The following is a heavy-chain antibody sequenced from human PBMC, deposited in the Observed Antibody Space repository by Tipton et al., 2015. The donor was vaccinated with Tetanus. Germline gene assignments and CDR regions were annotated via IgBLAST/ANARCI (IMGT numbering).Heavy chain of an antibody. CDR1: GGSISSYY. V-gene: IGHV4-59*08. Sequence: TLSLTCTVSGGSISSYYWSWIRQPPGKGLEWIGYIYDFGSSDYAPSLKSRVAISLDKSKNQFSLNLRSVTAADTAMYYCARHSSSWDDYYYYGLDVWGQGTTVTVSS. D-gene: IGHD6-13*01. CDR3: ARHSSSWDDYYYYGLDV. J-gene: IGHJ6*02. CDR2: IYDFGSS.